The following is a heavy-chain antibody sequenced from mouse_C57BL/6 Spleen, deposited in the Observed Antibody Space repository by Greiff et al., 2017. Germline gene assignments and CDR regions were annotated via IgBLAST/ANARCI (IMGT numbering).Heavy chain of an antibody. D-gene: IGHD1-1*01. CDR1: GFTFRNYW. CDR2: IRLKSDNYAT. Sequence: LQQSGGGLVQPGGSMKLSCVASGFTFRNYWMNWVRQSPETGLEWVAQIRLKSDNYATHYAESVKGRFTITRDDSKSSVYLQMNNLRAEDTGIYYCTGGYYGSSLDYWGQGTTLTVSS. CDR3: TGGYYGSSLDY. V-gene: IGHV6-3*01. J-gene: IGHJ2*01.